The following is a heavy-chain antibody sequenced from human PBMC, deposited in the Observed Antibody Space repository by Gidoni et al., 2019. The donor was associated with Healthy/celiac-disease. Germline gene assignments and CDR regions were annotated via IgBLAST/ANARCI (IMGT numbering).Heavy chain of an antibody. Sequence: EVQLVESGGGLVKPGGSLRLSCAASGFTFSSYSMNWVRQAPGKGLEWVSSISSSSSYIYYADSVKGRFTISRDNAKNSLYLQMNSLRAEDTAVYYCARDPKWLLEDWYFDLWGRGTLVTVSS. J-gene: IGHJ2*01. V-gene: IGHV3-21*01. CDR2: ISSSSSYI. CDR1: GFTFSSYS. D-gene: IGHD3-22*01. CDR3: ARDPKWLLEDWYFDL.